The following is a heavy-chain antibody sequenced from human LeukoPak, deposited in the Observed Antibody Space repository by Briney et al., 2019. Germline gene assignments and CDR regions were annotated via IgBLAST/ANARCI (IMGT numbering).Heavy chain of an antibody. CDR2: VSAYNGNT. J-gene: IGHJ5*02. CDR3: ARAGGVSFVARWFDP. CDR1: GYTFSNYG. Sequence: ASVTVSCKASGYTFSNYGISWVRQAPGQGLEWLGWVSAYNGNTNYAQKFQGRVTMTTDSSTDIAYMELQSLRSDDTAVYYCARAGGVSFVARWFDPWGQGSLVTVSS. V-gene: IGHV1-18*01. D-gene: IGHD5/OR15-5a*01.